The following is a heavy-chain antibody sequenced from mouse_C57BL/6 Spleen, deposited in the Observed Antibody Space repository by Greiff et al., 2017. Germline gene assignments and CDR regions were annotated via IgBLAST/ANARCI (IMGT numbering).Heavy chain of an antibody. J-gene: IGHJ2*01. D-gene: IGHD2-3*01. Sequence: QVQLKESGPELVRPGVSVKISCKGSGYTFTDYAMHWVKQSHAKSLEWIGVISTYYGDASYNQKFKDKATMTVDKSSSTAYMELARLTSEDSAVYYRARYGGRDDGYYPCYWGQGTTLTVSS. CDR2: ISTYYGDA. V-gene: IGHV1-67*01. CDR1: GYTFTDYA. CDR3: ARYGGRDDGYYPCY.